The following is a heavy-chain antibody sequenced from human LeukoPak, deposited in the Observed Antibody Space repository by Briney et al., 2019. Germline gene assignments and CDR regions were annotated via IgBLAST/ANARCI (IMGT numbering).Heavy chain of an antibody. CDR1: GFTFCDYA. CDR3: AISLSGAPILFDL. Sequence: SGGSLRVSCVASGFTFCDYAMRRVRQAPGKGLEWVGFIRSKAYGGTTEYAASVKGRFTISRDDSKSIAYLQMNSLKTEDTAVYYCAISLSGAPILFDLWGQGTLVTVSS. V-gene: IGHV3-49*04. CDR2: IRSKAYGGTT. J-gene: IGHJ5*02. D-gene: IGHD4-17*01.